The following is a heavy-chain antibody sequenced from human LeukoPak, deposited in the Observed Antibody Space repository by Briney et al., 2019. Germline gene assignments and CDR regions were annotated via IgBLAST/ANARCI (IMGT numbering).Heavy chain of an antibody. CDR2: INWNDGST. Sequence: GGSLRLSCAASGFTFDDYGMSWVRQAPGKGLEWVSGINWNDGSTGYADSVKGRFTISRDNAKNSLYLQMNSLRAEDTALYYCARGDYYDSSGYYYVGPIDYWGQGTLVTVSS. J-gene: IGHJ4*02. V-gene: IGHV3-20*04. D-gene: IGHD3-22*01. CDR1: GFTFDDYG. CDR3: ARGDYYDSSGYYYVGPIDY.